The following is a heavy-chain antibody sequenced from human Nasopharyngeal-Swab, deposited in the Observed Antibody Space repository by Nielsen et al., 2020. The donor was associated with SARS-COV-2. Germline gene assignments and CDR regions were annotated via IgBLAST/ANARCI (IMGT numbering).Heavy chain of an antibody. V-gene: IGHV3-48*01. CDR1: AFTFSGYW. CDR2: INGDSSAK. CDR3: VRDGYTTGRNDAFDI. J-gene: IGHJ3*02. D-gene: IGHD1-1*01. Sequence: GGSLRLSCAASAFTFSGYWMNWVRQAPGKGLEWVSYINGDSSAKYYVDSVKGRFTISRDNAKNSLYLQMNSLRVEDTAVYYCVRDGYTTGRNDAFDIWGQGTMVTVSS.